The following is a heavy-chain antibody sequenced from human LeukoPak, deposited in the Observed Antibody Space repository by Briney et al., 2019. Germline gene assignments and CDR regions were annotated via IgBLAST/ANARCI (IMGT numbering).Heavy chain of an antibody. CDR3: ASQGSYGDYNHYYYYYMDV. CDR2: IYPGDSDT. Sequence: GESLKISCKGSGYSFTSYWIGWVRQMPGKGLAWMGIIYPGDSDTRYSPSFQGQVTISADKSISTAYLQWSSLKASDTAMYYCASQGSYGDYNHYYYYYMDVWGKGTTVTVSS. J-gene: IGHJ6*03. V-gene: IGHV5-51*01. D-gene: IGHD4-17*01. CDR1: GYSFTSYW.